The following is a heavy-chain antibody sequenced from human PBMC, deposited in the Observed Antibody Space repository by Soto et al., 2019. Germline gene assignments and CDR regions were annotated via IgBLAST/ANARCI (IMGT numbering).Heavy chain of an antibody. Sequence: QLQLQESGPGLVKPSETLSLTCTVSGGSISSSSYYWGWIRQPPGKGLEWIGSIYYSGSTYYNPSLKSRVTISVDTYKNQFSLKLSSVTAADTAVYYCARGLRFLEWLLSYYFDYWGQGTLVTVSS. D-gene: IGHD3-3*01. CDR2: IYYSGST. J-gene: IGHJ4*02. CDR3: ARGLRFLEWLLSYYFDY. CDR1: GGSISSSSYY. V-gene: IGHV4-39*01.